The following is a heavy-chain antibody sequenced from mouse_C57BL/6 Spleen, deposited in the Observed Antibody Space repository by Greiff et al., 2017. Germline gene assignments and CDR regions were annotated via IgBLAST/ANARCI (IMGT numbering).Heavy chain of an antibody. Sequence: VQLQQSGPELVKPGASVKISCKASGYTFTDYYMNWVKQSHGKSLEWIGDINPNNGGTSYNQKFKGKATLTVDTSSSTAYMELRSLTSEDSAVYYCANRQLRLYYFGYWGQGTTLTVSS. J-gene: IGHJ2*01. V-gene: IGHV1-26*01. CDR1: GYTFTDYY. CDR2: INPNNGGT. D-gene: IGHD3-2*02. CDR3: ANRQLRLYYFGY.